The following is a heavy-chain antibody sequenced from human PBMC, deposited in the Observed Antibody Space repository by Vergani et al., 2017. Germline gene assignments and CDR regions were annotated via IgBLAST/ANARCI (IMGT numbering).Heavy chain of an antibody. V-gene: IGHV3-9*01. CDR1: GITFWKFG. D-gene: IGHD2-15*01. CDR2: ISWNSGAV. Sequence: EVDLVESGGGLAQPGGSLRLSCEASGITFWKFGMHWVRQGPGKGLEWVSGISWNSGAVDCGDSVRGRFTISRDNAKNSLFLEMNSLRFEDTAVYYCARGRINCFDPWGQGTLVTVSS. CDR3: ARGRINCFDP. J-gene: IGHJ5*02.